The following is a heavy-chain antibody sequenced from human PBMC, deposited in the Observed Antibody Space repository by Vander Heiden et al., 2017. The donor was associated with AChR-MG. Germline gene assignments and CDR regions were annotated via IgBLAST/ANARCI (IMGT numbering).Heavy chain of an antibody. V-gene: IGHV1-24*01. D-gene: IGHD6-6*01. CDR1: GYTLTELS. CDR2: FDPEDGET. J-gene: IGHJ6*02. Sequence: QVQLVQSGAEVKKPGASVKVSCKVSGYTLTELSMHWVRQAPGKGLEWMGGFDPEDGETIYAQKVQGRVTMTEDTSTDTAYMELSSLRSEDTAVYYCCSSAQGYYYYGMDVWGQGTTVTVSS. CDR3: CSSAQGYYYYGMDV.